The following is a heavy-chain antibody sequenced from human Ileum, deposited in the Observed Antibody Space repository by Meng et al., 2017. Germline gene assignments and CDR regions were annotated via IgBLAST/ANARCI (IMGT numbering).Heavy chain of an antibody. CDR1: GASVTTSHYQ. CDR3: ARDHWGSLDY. CDR2: AST. D-gene: IGHD7-27*01. Sequence: PGSGPGLVRPSGTLALICTVSGASVTTSHYQWGWIRQPPGKGLEWIGYASTNYNPSLKSRLTISLDTSKNQVSLKLTSVTAADTAVYYCARDHWGSLDYWGQGILVTVSS. V-gene: IGHV4-61*01. J-gene: IGHJ4*02.